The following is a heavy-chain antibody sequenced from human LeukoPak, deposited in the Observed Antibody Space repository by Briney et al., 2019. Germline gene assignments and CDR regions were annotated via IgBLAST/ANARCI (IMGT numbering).Heavy chain of an antibody. CDR1: GGSISSSSYY. D-gene: IGHD5-18*01. CDR2: IYYSGST. CDR3: ARSGYSYVFNY. V-gene: IGHV4-39*07. Sequence: PSETLSLTCTVSGGSISSSSYYWGWIRQPPGKGLEWIGSIYYSGSTNYNPSLKSRVTISVDTSKNQFSLKLSSVTAADTAVYYCARSGYSYVFNYWGQGTLVTVSS. J-gene: IGHJ4*02.